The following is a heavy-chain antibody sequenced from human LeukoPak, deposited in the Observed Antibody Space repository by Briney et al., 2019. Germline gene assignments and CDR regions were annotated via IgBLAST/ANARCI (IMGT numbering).Heavy chain of an antibody. J-gene: IGHJ5*02. Sequence: LPGGSLRLSCTASGFTFSSYAMYWVRQAPGKGLEWVSGIFGSGGSAHYADSVKGRFTISRDNAKNSLYLQMNSLRAEDTAVYYCARSRDTVDIVATYWFDPWGQGTLVTVSS. CDR1: GFTFSSYA. D-gene: IGHD5-12*01. V-gene: IGHV3-23*01. CDR3: ARSRDTVDIVATYWFDP. CDR2: IFGSGGSA.